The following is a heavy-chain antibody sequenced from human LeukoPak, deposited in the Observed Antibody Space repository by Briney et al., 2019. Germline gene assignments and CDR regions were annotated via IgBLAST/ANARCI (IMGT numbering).Heavy chain of an antibody. Sequence: GGSLRLSCAVSGFIFSDYYMSWSRQAPGEGLEWVSYISSNSRSTSYADSVKGRFTISRDNAKNSLYLQMNSLRAEDTAVYYCAREIAAAGIDYWGQGILVTVSS. V-gene: IGHV3-11*06. CDR3: AREIAAAGIDY. CDR1: GFIFSDYY. CDR2: ISSNSRST. D-gene: IGHD6-13*01. J-gene: IGHJ4*02.